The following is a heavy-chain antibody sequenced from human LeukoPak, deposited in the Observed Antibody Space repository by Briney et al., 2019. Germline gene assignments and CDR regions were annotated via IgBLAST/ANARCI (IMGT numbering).Heavy chain of an antibody. Sequence: GTSVKVSCKASGFTFTSSAVQWVRQARGQRLEWIGWIVVGSGNTNYAQKFQERVTITRDMSTCTAYMELSSLRSEDTAVYYCAAVHYDSSGSFDYWGQGTLVTVSS. J-gene: IGHJ4*02. V-gene: IGHV1-58*01. CDR2: IVVGSGNT. D-gene: IGHD3-22*01. CDR1: GFTFTSSA. CDR3: AAVHYDSSGSFDY.